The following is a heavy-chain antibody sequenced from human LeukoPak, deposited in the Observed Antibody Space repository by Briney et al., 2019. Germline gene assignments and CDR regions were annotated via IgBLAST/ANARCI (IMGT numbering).Heavy chain of an antibody. V-gene: IGHV4-59*01. CDR1: GGSISSSY. J-gene: IGHJ4*02. CDR2: IYYSGST. CDR3: ARGQRHFGS. Sequence: SETLSLTCIVSGGSISSSYWSCIRQPPGKGLEWIGNIYYSGSTNYNPSLESRVTISVDTSKNQLSLKLRSVTAADTAIYYCARGQRHFGSWGQGTLVTVSS.